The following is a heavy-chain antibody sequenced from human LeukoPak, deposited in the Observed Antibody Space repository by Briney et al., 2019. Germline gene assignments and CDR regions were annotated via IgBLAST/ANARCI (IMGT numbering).Heavy chain of an antibody. J-gene: IGHJ4*02. CDR2: INSDGGGA. Sequence: GGSLRLSCAASGITFGNNWMHWVRQGPGKGLVWISRINSDGGGAIYADSVKGRFTVSRDNAKNTLYLQMNSLRAEDTAVYYCAREFTSSVAVDYWGQGTLVTVSS. D-gene: IGHD3-10*01. V-gene: IGHV3-74*01. CDR1: GITFGNNW. CDR3: AREFTSSVAVDY.